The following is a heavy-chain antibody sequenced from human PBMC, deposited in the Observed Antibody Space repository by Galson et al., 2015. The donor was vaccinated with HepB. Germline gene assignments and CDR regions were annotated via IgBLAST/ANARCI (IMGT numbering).Heavy chain of an antibody. J-gene: IGHJ6*02. CDR2: IIPILGIA. Sequence: SVKVSCKASGGTFSSYAISWVRQAPGQGLEWMGRIIPILGIANYAQRFQGRVTITADKSTSTAYMELSSLRSEDTAVYYCARGFRITIFGVVKHYYYGMDVWGQGTTVTVSS. CDR3: ARGFRITIFGVVKHYYYGMDV. D-gene: IGHD3-3*01. CDR1: GGTFSSYA. V-gene: IGHV1-69*04.